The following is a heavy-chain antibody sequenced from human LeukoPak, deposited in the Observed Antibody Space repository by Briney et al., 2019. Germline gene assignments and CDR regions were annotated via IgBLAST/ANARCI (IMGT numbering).Heavy chain of an antibody. V-gene: IGHV3-21*04. CDR3: VRDRGTYRPIDY. J-gene: IGHJ4*02. D-gene: IGHD1-26*01. CDR1: GFTFSSYA. Sequence: GGSLRLSCAASGFTFSSYAMSWVRQAPGKGLEWVSSISSSSSNIYYVDSVKGRFTISRDNAKNSLYLQMNSLRAEDTAIYYCVRDRGTYRPIDYWGQGTLVTVSS. CDR2: ISSSSSNI.